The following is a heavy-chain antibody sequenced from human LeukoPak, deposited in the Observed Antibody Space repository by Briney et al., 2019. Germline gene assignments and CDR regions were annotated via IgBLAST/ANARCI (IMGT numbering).Heavy chain of an antibody. CDR3: ARVGVGATRQRYYYYYGMDV. V-gene: IGHV4-59*01. Sequence: SETLSLTCTVSGGSISSYYWSWIRQPPGKGLEWIGYIHYSGSTNYNPSLKSRVTISVDTSKNQFSLKLSSVTAADTAVYYCARVGVGATRQRYYYYYGMDVWGQGTTVTVSS. CDR2: IHYSGST. CDR1: GGSISSYY. D-gene: IGHD1-26*01. J-gene: IGHJ6*02.